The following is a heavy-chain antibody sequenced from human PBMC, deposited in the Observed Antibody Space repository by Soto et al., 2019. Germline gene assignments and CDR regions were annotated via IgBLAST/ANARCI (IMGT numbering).Heavy chain of an antibody. V-gene: IGHV4-59*08. Sequence: QVQLQESGPGLVKPSETLSLTCTISGGPMNNYYCSWFRQPRGQGLEWIGYMGYNGFTRYNPSHRSRVSISLDAAKNQFALNLSSVTAADTAFYYCARQGFGELHGRVDVWGQGITVTVSS. D-gene: IGHD3-10*01. CDR3: ARQGFGELHGRVDV. CDR1: GGPMNNYY. CDR2: MGYNGFT. J-gene: IGHJ6*02.